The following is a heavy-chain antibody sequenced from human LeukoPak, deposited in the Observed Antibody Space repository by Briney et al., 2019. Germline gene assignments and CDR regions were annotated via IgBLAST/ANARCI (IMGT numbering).Heavy chain of an antibody. CDR3: AKGVTYYGSGSYVDY. Sequence: GGSLRLSCAASGFTFSSYAMSWVRQAPGKGLEWVSAISGSGGSTYYADSVKGRFTISRDNSKNTLYLQMNSLTAEDTAVYYCAKGVTYYGSGSYVDYWGQGTLVTVSS. CDR1: GFTFSSYA. D-gene: IGHD3-10*01. V-gene: IGHV3-23*01. J-gene: IGHJ4*02. CDR2: ISGSGGST.